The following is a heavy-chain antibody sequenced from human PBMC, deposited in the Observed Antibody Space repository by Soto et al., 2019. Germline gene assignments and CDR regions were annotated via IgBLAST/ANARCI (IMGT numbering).Heavy chain of an antibody. V-gene: IGHV1-18*01. CDR3: AGDNTPWGYFDY. CDR2: ISAYNGNT. CDR1: GYTFTSYG. Sequence: ASVKVSCKASGYTFTSYGISWVRQAPGQGLEWMGWISAYNGNTSYAQKLQGRVTMTTDTSTSTAYMELRSLRSDDTAVYYCAGDNTPWGYFDYWGQGTLVTGSS. D-gene: IGHD7-27*01. J-gene: IGHJ4*02.